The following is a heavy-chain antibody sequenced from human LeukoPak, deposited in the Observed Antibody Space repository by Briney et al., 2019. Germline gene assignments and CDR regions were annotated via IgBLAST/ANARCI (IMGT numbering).Heavy chain of an antibody. Sequence: ASVKVSCKASGYTFTGYYMHWVRQAPGQGLEWMGGIIPIFGTANYAQKFQDRVTITADKSTSTAYMELSSLRSEDTAVYYCARATAGYYYYYMDVWGKGTTVTVSS. D-gene: IGHD3-9*01. CDR3: ARATAGYYYYYMDV. J-gene: IGHJ6*03. CDR1: GYTFTGYY. V-gene: IGHV1-69*06. CDR2: IIPIFGTA.